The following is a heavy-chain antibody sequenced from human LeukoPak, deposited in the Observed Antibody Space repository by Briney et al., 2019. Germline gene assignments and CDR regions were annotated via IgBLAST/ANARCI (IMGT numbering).Heavy chain of an antibody. D-gene: IGHD4-11*01. CDR1: GFTFSSYW. CDR3: ARTRPLDYLQGRSAFDI. Sequence: GGSLRLSCAASGFTFSSYWMSWVRQAPGKGLEWVSYISSSSSPIYYADSVKGRLSISRDNANNSLYLQMNSLRAEDTAVYYCARTRPLDYLQGRSAFDIWGQGTMVTVSS. V-gene: IGHV3-48*04. J-gene: IGHJ3*02. CDR2: ISSSSSPI.